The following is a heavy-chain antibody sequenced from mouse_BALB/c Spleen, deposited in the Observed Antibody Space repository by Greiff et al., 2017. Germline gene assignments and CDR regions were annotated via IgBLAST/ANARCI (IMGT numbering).Heavy chain of an antibody. V-gene: IGHV1-4*01. J-gene: IGHJ2*01. CDR2: INPSSGYT. D-gene: IGHD1-1*01. CDR1: GYTFTSYT. CDR3: ARTPHSTVVATRFDY. Sequence: QVQLKQSGAELARPGASVKMSCKASGYTFTSYTMHWVKQRPGQGLEWIGYINPSSGYTNYNQKFKDKATLTADKSSSTAYMQLSSLTSEDSAVYYCARTPHSTVVATRFDYWGQGTTLTVSS.